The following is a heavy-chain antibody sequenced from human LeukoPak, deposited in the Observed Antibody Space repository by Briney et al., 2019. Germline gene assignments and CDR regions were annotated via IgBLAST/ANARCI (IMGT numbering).Heavy chain of an antibody. CDR3: ARADYYDRSGYYFFSGFDY. D-gene: IGHD3-22*01. J-gene: IGHJ4*02. Sequence: ASVKVSCKASGYTFTNYYIHWVRQATGQGLEWMGIINPSGGSTSYAQKNQGRVTVTRDTSTSTVHMELSSLRSEDTAVYYCARADYYDRSGYYFFSGFDYWGQGTLVTVSS. CDR2: INPSGGST. CDR1: GYTFTNYY. V-gene: IGHV1-46*01.